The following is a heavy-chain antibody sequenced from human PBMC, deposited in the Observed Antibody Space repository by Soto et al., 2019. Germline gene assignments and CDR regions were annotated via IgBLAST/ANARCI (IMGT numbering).Heavy chain of an antibody. CDR3: ASGDYDILTGYYESPYYYYGMDV. Sequence: ASVKVSCKASGGTFSSYAISWLRQSPGQGLEWMGGIIPIFGTANYAQKVQGRVTITADESTSTAYMELSSLRSEDTAVYYCASGDYDILTGYYESPYYYYGMDVWGQGTTVTVAS. CDR2: IIPIFGTA. CDR1: GGTFSSYA. J-gene: IGHJ6*02. V-gene: IGHV1-69*13. D-gene: IGHD3-9*01.